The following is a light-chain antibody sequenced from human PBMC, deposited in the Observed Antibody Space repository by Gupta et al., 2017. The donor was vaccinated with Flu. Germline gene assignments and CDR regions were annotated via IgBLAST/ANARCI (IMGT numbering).Light chain of an antibody. CDR1: SSDVGGSNY. V-gene: IGLV2-14*01. Sequence: QSALTQPPSGSGSPGQSITISFAGTSSDVGGSNYVSWNQQHPGKAPKLIIYDVNNRPSGVSSRFSGSKSGNTASLTISGLEAEDESDYFCSSYTSTNTFYVFGTGTKVTVL. CDR3: SSYTSTNTFYV. J-gene: IGLJ1*01. CDR2: DVN.